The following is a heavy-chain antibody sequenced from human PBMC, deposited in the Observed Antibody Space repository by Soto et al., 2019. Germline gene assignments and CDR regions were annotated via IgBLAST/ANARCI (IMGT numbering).Heavy chain of an antibody. CDR1: GGSISSSYY. Sequence: QLQLQESGPGLVKPSETLSLTCTVSGGSISSSYYWGWIRQPPGKGLKWIGSIYYSGSTNYNPSLKSRVIISVDTSKNQFSLKLSSVTAADTAVYYCARRSPAAGTNWFDPWGQGTLVTVSS. CDR3: ARRSPAAGTNWFDP. V-gene: IGHV4-39*01. CDR2: IYYSGST. J-gene: IGHJ5*02. D-gene: IGHD6-13*01.